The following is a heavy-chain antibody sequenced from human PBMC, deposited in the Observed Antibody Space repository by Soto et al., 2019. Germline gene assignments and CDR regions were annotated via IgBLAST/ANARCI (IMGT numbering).Heavy chain of an antibody. CDR3: ARDVPLGH. V-gene: IGHV3-30*03. CDR2: LSHHGLKE. CDR1: GFTFRDYG. D-gene: IGHD3-16*01. Sequence: QVQLVESGGGVVRPGRSLRLSCVASGFTFRDYGMHWVRQAPGKGLEWVAGLSHHGLKEHYADSVKGRFTISRDNSKKTVYLQLNSLRGDDTAVYYCARDVPLGHWGQGALVTVSS. J-gene: IGHJ4*02.